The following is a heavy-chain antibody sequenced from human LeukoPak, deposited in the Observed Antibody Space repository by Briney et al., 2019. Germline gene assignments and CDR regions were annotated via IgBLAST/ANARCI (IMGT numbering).Heavy chain of an antibody. CDR3: AHFKGGSFDF. D-gene: IGHD1-26*01. CDR1: GGSISSSNYY. Sequence: PSETLSLTCTVSGGSISSSNYYWGWNRQPPGKGLEWIRSIYYSGNTYYNPSLKSRVTISVDTSKNQFSLKLTSVTAADTAVYYCAHFKGGSFDFWGQGTMVTVSS. V-gene: IGHV4-39*01. CDR2: IYYSGNT. J-gene: IGHJ3*01.